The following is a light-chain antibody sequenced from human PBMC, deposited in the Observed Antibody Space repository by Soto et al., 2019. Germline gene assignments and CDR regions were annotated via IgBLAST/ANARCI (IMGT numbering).Light chain of an antibody. CDR1: QSVGNNF. CDR2: NPS. CDR3: HQYAYSPLI. V-gene: IGKV3-20*01. J-gene: IGKJ5*01. Sequence: EIVLTQSPGTLSLSPGDRATLSCRASQSVGNNFLAWYQQKPGQAPRLLVYNPSSSATGIPDRLSGSGSGTDVTLTISRLEPEDIAVYYCHQYAYSPLIFGQGTRLEIK.